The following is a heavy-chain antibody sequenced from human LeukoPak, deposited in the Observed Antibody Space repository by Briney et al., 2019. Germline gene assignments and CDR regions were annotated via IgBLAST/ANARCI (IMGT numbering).Heavy chain of an antibody. Sequence: GGTLRLSCAASGFTFSSYGMSWVRQAPGKGLEWVSAISGSGGSTYYADSVKGRFTISRDNSKNTLYLQMNSLRAEDTAVYYCAKDPHYDSSGIDYWGQGTLVTVSS. D-gene: IGHD3-22*01. CDR2: ISGSGGST. CDR3: AKDPHYDSSGIDY. V-gene: IGHV3-23*01. J-gene: IGHJ4*02. CDR1: GFTFSSYG.